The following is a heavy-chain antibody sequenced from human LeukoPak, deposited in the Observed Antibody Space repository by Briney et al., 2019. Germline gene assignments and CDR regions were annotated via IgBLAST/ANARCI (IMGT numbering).Heavy chain of an antibody. J-gene: IGHJ4*02. CDR3: ARTPGRGYHVDY. V-gene: IGHV4-31*02. D-gene: IGHD3-22*01. CDR1: GCPISSGGYY. Sequence: PSETLSLTWTFSGCPISSGGYYWSRIRQHPGKGPEWIGYIYYSGSTYYNPSLKSRVTISVDTSKNQFSLKLSSVTAADTAVYYCARTPGRGYHVDYWGQETLVTVSS. CDR2: IYYSGST.